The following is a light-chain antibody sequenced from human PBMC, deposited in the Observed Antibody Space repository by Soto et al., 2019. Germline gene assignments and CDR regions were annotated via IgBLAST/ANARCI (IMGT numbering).Light chain of an antibody. V-gene: IGLV3-21*02. CDR1: KIGSQS. CDR2: DDT. J-gene: IGLJ2*01. CDR3: QVWDNGSDHPVV. Sequence: SYELTQPPSVSVAPGQTARISCGGPKIGSQSVQWYQHRPGQAPVLVLYDDTSRPSGIPERFSGSFSRRVATLTIRSVGAGDEAVYYCQVWDNGSDHPVVFGGGTKLTVL.